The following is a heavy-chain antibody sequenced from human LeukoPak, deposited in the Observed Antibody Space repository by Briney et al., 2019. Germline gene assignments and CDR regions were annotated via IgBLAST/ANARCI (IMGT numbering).Heavy chain of an antibody. D-gene: IGHD3-22*01. CDR2: IWYDEITK. CDR3: AKDSSDYYFDY. Sequence: PGGSLRLSCVASGFTFRSYGIHWVRQAPGKGLEWLAFIWYDEITKDYADSVKGRFTISRDNSKNTLYVQMNSLRADDTAVYYCAKDSSDYYFDYWDQGTLVTVSS. CDR1: GFTFRSYG. V-gene: IGHV3-30*02. J-gene: IGHJ4*02.